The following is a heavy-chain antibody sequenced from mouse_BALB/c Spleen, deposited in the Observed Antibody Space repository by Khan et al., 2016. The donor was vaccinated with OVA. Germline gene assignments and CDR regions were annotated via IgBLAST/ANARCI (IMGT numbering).Heavy chain of an antibody. Sequence: VQLKESGGGLVNPGGSLKLSCAASGFSFSSYTMSWVRQTPEKRLEWVATISSGSTYTYYPDSVKGRFTISRDNAKNTLYLQMSSLKSEDTAMYYGTRDGNYAHWYFDVWGAGTTVTVSS. V-gene: IGHV5-6-4*01. CDR1: GFSFSSYT. J-gene: IGHJ1*01. CDR3: TRDGNYAHWYFDV. D-gene: IGHD2-1*01. CDR2: ISSGSTYT.